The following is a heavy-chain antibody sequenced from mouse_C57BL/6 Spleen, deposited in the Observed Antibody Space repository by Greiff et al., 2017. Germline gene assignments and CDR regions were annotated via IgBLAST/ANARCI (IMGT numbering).Heavy chain of an antibody. V-gene: IGHV5-17*01. J-gene: IGHJ4*01. CDR2: ISSGSSTI. Sequence: EVKLMESGGGLVKPGGSLKLSCAASGFTFSDYGMHWVRRAPEKGLEWVAYISSGSSTIYYADTVKGRFTISRDNAKNTLFLQMTSLRSEDTAMYYCARRPSYAMDYWGQGTSVTVSS. CDR3: ARRPSYAMDY. CDR1: GFTFSDYG.